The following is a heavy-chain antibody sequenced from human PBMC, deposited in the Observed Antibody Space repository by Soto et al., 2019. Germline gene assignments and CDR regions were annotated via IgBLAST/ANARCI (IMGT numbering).Heavy chain of an antibody. CDR1: GGSISSSNW. CDR3: ATLPPRIVVVVTTIPT. D-gene: IGHD2-8*02. CDR2: IYHTGIT. J-gene: IGHJ5*02. Sequence: SETLSLTCVVSGGSISSSNWWSWVRQSPGKGLEWIGEIYHTGITNYNPSLKSRVNISVDKSNNQFSLMLRSVTAADTAVFYCATLPPRIVVVVTTIPTWGQGTLVTVSS. V-gene: IGHV4-4*02.